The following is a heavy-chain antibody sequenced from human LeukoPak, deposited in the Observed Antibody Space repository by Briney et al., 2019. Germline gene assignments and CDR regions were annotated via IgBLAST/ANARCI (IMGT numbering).Heavy chain of an antibody. CDR2: ISAYNGNT. CDR3: ARDVLLWFGDPPAWFDP. Sequence: ASVKVSCKASGYTFTSYGISWVRQAPGQGLEWMGWISAYNGNTNYAQKLQGRVTMTTDTSTSTAYMELRSLRSDDTAVYYCARDVLLWFGDPPAWFDPWGQGTLVTVSS. D-gene: IGHD3-10*01. V-gene: IGHV1-18*01. J-gene: IGHJ5*02. CDR1: GYTFTSYG.